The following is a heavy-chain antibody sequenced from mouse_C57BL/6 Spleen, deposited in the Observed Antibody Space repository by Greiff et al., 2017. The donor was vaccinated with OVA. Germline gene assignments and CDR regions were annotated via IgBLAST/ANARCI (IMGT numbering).Heavy chain of an antibody. Sequence: EVKLMESEGGLVQPGSSMKLSCTASGFTFSDYYMAWVRQVPEKGLEWVANINYDGSSTYYLDSLKSRFIISRDNAKNILYLQMSSLKSEDTATYYCARDDGYLYFDVWGTGTTVTVSS. D-gene: IGHD2-3*01. CDR3: ARDDGYLYFDV. J-gene: IGHJ1*03. CDR2: INYDGSST. V-gene: IGHV5-16*01. CDR1: GFTFSDYY.